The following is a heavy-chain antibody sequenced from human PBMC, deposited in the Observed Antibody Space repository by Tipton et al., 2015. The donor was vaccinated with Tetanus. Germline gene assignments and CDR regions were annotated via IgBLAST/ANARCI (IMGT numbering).Heavy chain of an antibody. J-gene: IGHJ5*01. CDR1: ADFATIGSYY. V-gene: IGHV4-39*01. Sequence: LRLSCTVSADFATIGSYYWAWIRQPPGKGLEWIGHVYYTGTTYYSASLESRVTISIDTSKGQISMKLTSVTAADTAVYYCATQTDNWFDPWGQGVLVTVSS. CDR3: ATQTDNWFDP. CDR2: VYYTGTT.